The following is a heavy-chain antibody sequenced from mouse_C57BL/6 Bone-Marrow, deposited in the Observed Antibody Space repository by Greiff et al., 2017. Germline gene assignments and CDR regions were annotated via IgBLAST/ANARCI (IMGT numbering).Heavy chain of an antibody. J-gene: IGHJ3*01. CDR1: GFTFSSYG. D-gene: IGHD2-5*01. CDR3: ARRAYYSNYWFAY. Sequence: EVQVVESGGDLVKPGGSLKLSCEASGFTFSSYGMSWVRQTPDKRLEWVATISRGGSYTYYPDSVKGRFTISRDNAKNTLYLQMSSLKSEDSAMYYCARRAYYSNYWFAYWGQGTLVTVSA. V-gene: IGHV5-6*01. CDR2: ISRGGSYT.